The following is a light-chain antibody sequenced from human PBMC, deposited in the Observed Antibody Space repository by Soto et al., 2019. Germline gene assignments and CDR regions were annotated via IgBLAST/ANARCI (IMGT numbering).Light chain of an antibody. J-gene: IGKJ2*01. CDR3: QQYKSFMYT. CDR1: QNINSW. V-gene: IGKV1-5*03. Sequence: DIQMTQSPSALSASVVDRVTITLRASQNINSWLAWYQQKPGKAPKVLMYKASTLESGVPSRFGGSGSETEFTLTISGLQPEDFATYYCQQYKSFMYTFGQGTKVDI. CDR2: KAS.